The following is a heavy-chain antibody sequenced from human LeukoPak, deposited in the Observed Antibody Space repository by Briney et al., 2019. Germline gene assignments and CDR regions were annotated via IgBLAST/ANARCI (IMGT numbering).Heavy chain of an antibody. CDR1: GGSISSYY. CDR3: ASGYFGDAFDV. Sequence: PSETLSLTCTVSGGSISSYYWSWIRQPPGKGLEWIGYIYYTGTTNYNPSLKSRVTISVDISKNHFSLKLSSVTAADTAVYYCASGYFGDAFDVWGQGTMLTVSS. CDR2: IYYTGTT. D-gene: IGHD3-9*01. V-gene: IGHV4-59*08. J-gene: IGHJ3*01.